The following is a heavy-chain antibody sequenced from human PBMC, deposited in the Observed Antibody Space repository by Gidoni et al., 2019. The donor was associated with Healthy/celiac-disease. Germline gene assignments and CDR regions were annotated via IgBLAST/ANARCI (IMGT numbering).Heavy chain of an antibody. V-gene: IGHV1-3*01. Sequence: QVQLVQSGAEVKKPGASVKVSCKASGYTFTSYAMHWVRQAPGQRLEWMGWINAGNGNTKYSQKFQGRVTITRDTSASTAYMELSSLRSEDTAVYYCARGDIVVVPAAIFGWALDYWGQGTLVTVSS. J-gene: IGHJ4*02. CDR2: INAGNGNT. CDR3: ARGDIVVVPAAIFGWALDY. CDR1: GYTFTSYA. D-gene: IGHD2-2*02.